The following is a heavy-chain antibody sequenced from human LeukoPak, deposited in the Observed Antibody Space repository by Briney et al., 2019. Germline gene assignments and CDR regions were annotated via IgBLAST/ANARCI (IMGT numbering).Heavy chain of an antibody. V-gene: IGHV3-30*18. CDR3: AKGHASGPRDY. Sequence: PGGSLRLSCAASGFTFSSYGMHWVRQAPGKGLEWVAVISYDGSNKYYADSVKGRFTISRDNSKNTLYLQMNSLRAEDTAVYYCAKGHASGPRDYWGQGTLVTVSS. J-gene: IGHJ4*02. D-gene: IGHD3-3*01. CDR1: GFTFSSYG. CDR2: ISYDGSNK.